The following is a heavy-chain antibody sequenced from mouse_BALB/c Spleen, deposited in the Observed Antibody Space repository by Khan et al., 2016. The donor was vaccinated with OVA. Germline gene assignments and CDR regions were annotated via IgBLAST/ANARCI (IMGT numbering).Heavy chain of an antibody. CDR2: IYPFNDDT. D-gene: IGHD2-12*01. CDR1: GYTFTSYV. V-gene: IGHV1S136*01. Sequence: VQLKQSGPELVKPGASVKMSCKASGYTFTSYVMHWVKQKPGLGLEWIGYIYPFNDDTKYNEKFKGKATLTSDKSSSTAYMELSSLTSEDSAVDYCAPVGSYDVSFAYWGQGTLVNGSA. CDR3: APVGSYDVSFAY. J-gene: IGHJ3*01.